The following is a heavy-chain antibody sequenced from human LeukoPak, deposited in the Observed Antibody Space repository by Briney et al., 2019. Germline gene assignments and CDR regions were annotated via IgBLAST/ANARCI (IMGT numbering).Heavy chain of an antibody. D-gene: IGHD6-25*01. Sequence: ASVKVSCKASGGTFSSYAISWVRQAPGQGLEWMGGIIPNSGGTNYAQKFQGRVTMTRDTSISTAYMELSRLRSDDTAVYYCARQGLLGGFDYWGQGTLVTVSS. CDR1: GGTFSSYA. CDR2: IIPNSGGT. CDR3: ARQGLLGGFDY. V-gene: IGHV1-2*02. J-gene: IGHJ4*02.